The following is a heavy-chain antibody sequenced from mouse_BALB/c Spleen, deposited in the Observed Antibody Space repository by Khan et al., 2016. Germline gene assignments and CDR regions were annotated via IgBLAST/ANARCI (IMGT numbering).Heavy chain of an antibody. V-gene: IGHV3-2*02. CDR1: GYSITSDYA. CDR3: ARSYYGSNGY. Sequence: VQLKESGPGLVKPSQSLSLTCTVTGYSITSDYAWNWIRQFPGNKLEWMGYISYSGSTSYNPSLKSRISITRDTSKNQFFLQLNSVTTEDTATYYWARSYYGSNGYWGQGTTLTVSS. D-gene: IGHD1-1*01. J-gene: IGHJ2*01. CDR2: ISYSGST.